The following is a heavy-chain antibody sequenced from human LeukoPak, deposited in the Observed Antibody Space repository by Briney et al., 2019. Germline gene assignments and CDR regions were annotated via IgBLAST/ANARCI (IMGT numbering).Heavy chain of an antibody. CDR1: GFTFDDYA. CDR2: ISWNSGSI. D-gene: IGHD6-13*01. Sequence: PGGSLRLSCAASGFTFDDYAMPWVRQAPGKGLEWVSGISWNSGSIGYADSVKGRFTISRDNAKNSLYLQMNSLRAEDTALYYCAKDPIPYSSRGNWFDPWGQGTLVTVSS. V-gene: IGHV3-9*01. CDR3: AKDPIPYSSRGNWFDP. J-gene: IGHJ5*02.